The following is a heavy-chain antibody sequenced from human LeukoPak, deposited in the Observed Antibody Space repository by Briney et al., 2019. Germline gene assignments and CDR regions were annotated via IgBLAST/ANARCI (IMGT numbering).Heavy chain of an antibody. CDR3: ATGIAAAGTGAFDI. Sequence: ASVKISCNASADTLTGLSMHWLRQAPRKGRQWRGGFDPEDGETIYAQKFQGRVTMTEDTSTDTAYMELSSLRSEDTAVYYCATGIAAAGTGAFDIWGQGTMVTVSS. V-gene: IGHV1-24*01. CDR1: ADTLTGLS. D-gene: IGHD6-13*01. CDR2: FDPEDGET. J-gene: IGHJ3*02.